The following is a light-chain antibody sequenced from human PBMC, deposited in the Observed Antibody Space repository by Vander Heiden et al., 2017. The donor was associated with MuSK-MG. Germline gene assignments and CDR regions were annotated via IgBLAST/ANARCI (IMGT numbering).Light chain of an antibody. J-gene: IGLJ2*01. CDR2: DVN. V-gene: IGLV2-14*01. Sequence: QSALTQPASVSVSPGQSITLSCTGTSSDVGRYNYVSWYQQHPGKAPKLMIYDVNNRPAGVSNRFSGSKSGNTASLTISGLQAEDEADYYCTSYTSSSTLVFGGGTKLTVL. CDR3: TSYTSSSTLV. CDR1: SSDVGRYNY.